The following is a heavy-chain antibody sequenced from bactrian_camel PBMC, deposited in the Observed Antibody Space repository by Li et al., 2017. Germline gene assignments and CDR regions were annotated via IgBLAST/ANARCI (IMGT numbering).Heavy chain of an antibody. CDR1: GYTGSRQC. CDR3: AKDDGSWDFGY. D-gene: IGHD3*01. J-gene: IGHJ6*01. V-gene: IGHV3-2*01. Sequence: HVQLVESGGGSVEAGGSLRLSCAVSGYTGSRQCMGWFRQAPGKGLEWVSSIYSVGSNTYYADSVKGRFTISRDNAKNTLYLQLNSLKIEDTAMYYCAKDDGSWDFGYWGRGTQVTVS. CDR2: IYSVGSNT.